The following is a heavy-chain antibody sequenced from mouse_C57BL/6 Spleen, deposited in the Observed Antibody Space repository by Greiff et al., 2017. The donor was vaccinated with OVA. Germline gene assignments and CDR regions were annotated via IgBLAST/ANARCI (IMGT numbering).Heavy chain of an antibody. CDR2: IYPGDGDT. D-gene: IGHD4-1*01. CDR3: AKLGLGY. Sequence: QVHVKQSGPELVKPGASVKISCKASGYAFSSSWMNWVKQRPGKGLEWIGRIYPGDGDTNYNGKFKGKATLTADKSSSTAYMQLSSLTSEDSAVYFCAKLGLGYWGQGTTLTVSS. V-gene: IGHV1-82*01. J-gene: IGHJ2*01. CDR1: GYAFSSSW.